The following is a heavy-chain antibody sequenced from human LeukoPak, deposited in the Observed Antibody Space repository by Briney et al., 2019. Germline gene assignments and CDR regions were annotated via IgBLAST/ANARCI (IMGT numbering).Heavy chain of an antibody. CDR1: GGSISCGDYY. CDR2: IFYSGNT. CDR3: ARDRNIGCSGGSCYVMDV. V-gene: IGHV4-30-4*01. D-gene: IGHD2-15*01. Sequence: SQTLSLTCTVSGGSISCGDYYWSWIRQPPGKGLKWIGYIFYSGNTYYNPSLKSRVTISVDTSKNQFSLKLSSVTAADTAVYYCARDRNIGCSGGSCYVMDVWGQGTTVTVSS. J-gene: IGHJ6*02.